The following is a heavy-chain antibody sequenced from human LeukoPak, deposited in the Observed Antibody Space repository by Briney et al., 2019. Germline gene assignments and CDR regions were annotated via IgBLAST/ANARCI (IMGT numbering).Heavy chain of an antibody. J-gene: IGHJ3*02. V-gene: IGHV4-4*07. D-gene: IGHD2-8*01. CDR1: GGSISSYY. CDR2: IYTSGST. Sequence: SETLSLTCTVSGGSISSYYWSWIRQPAGEGLEWSGRIYTSGSTNYNPSLKSRVTMSVDTSKNQFSLNLSSVTAAVTAVYYCARDLRYCTNGVCYTEFGSAFDIWGQGTMVTVSS. CDR3: ARDLRYCTNGVCYTEFGSAFDI.